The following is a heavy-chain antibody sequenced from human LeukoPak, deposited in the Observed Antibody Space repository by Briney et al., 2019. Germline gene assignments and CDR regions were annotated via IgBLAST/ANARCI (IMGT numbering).Heavy chain of an antibody. J-gene: IGHJ4*02. CDR1: GFTFSGYA. CDR3: AKDLLETIVVVPAAIQGPYYFDY. Sequence: GGSLRLSCAASGFTFSGYAMSWVRQAPGKGLEWVSAISGSGGSTYYADSVKGRFTISRDNSKNTLYLQMNSLRAEDTAVYYCAKDLLETIVVVPAAIQGPYYFDYWGQGTLVTVSS. CDR2: ISGSGGST. V-gene: IGHV3-23*01. D-gene: IGHD2-2*02.